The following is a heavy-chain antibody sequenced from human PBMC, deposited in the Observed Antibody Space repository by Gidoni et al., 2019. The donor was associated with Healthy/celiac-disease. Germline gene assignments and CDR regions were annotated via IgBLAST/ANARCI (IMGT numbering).Heavy chain of an antibody. D-gene: IGHD4-17*01. CDR1: GFTFSSYG. V-gene: IGHV3-33*01. J-gene: IGHJ4*02. CDR2: IWYDGSNK. CDR3: ARDVYGGNSLDY. Sequence: QVQLVESGGGVVQPGRSLRLSCAASGFTFSSYGMHWVRQAPGKGLEWVAVIWYDGSNKYYADSVKGRFTISRDNSKNTLYLQMNSLRAEDTAVYYCARDVYGGNSLDYWGQGTLVTVSS.